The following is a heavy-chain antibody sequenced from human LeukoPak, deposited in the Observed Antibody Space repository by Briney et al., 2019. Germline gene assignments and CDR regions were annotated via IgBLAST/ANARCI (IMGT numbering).Heavy chain of an antibody. CDR1: GFTVSSNY. V-gene: IGHV3-53*01. J-gene: IGHJ3*02. CDR3: ARETPGVLQDAFDI. D-gene: IGHD5-24*01. CDR2: IYSGGST. Sequence: PGGSLRLSCAASGFTVSSNYMSWVRQAPGKWLEWVSVIYSGGSTYYADSVKGRFTISRDNSKNTLYLQMNSLRAEDTAVYYCARETPGVLQDAFDIWGQGTMVTVSS.